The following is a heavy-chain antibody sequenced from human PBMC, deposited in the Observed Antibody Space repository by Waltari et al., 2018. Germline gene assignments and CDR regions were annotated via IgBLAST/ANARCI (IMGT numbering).Heavy chain of an antibody. CDR3: ARPINYSGSYYRYFDY. D-gene: IGHD3-10*01. Sequence: QVQLMQSGPEVKKPGASVKVSCKASGFTFSGYGIAWVRQAPGQGPEWMGWISAYSGNTNLAQNFQGRVTMTTDTSTGTAYMELRVLRSDDTAVYYCARPINYSGSYYRYFDYWGQGTLVIVSS. CDR2: ISAYSGNT. V-gene: IGHV1-18*01. CDR1: GFTFSGYG. J-gene: IGHJ4*02.